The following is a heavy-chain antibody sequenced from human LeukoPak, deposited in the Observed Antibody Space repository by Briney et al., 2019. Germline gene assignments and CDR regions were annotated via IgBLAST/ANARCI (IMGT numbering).Heavy chain of an antibody. Sequence: GGSLRLSCAASGFTFSSYDMHWVRQATGKGLEWVSAIGTAGDTYYPGSVKGRFTISRENAKNSLYLQMNSLRAEDTAVYYCARENYYDILTGYYPYYFDYWGQGTLVTVSS. CDR3: ARENYYDILTGYYPYYFDY. J-gene: IGHJ4*02. CDR1: GFTFSSYD. D-gene: IGHD3-9*01. V-gene: IGHV3-13*01. CDR2: IGTAGDT.